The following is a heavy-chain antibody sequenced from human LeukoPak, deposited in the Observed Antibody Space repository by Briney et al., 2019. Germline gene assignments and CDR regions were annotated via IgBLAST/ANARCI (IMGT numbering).Heavy chain of an antibody. J-gene: IGHJ6*03. V-gene: IGHV3-9*01. D-gene: IGHD6-6*01. CDR2: ISWNSGST. Sequence: GGSLRLSCAASGFTFDDYAMHWVRQAPGKGLEWVSGISWNSGSTAYADSVKGRFTVSRDNAKKSVYLQMDSLRPDDTALYYCTKDAGVGSSSPSFYFYMDAWGKGTTVSVSS. CDR1: GFTFDDYA. CDR3: TKDAGVGSSSPSFYFYMDA.